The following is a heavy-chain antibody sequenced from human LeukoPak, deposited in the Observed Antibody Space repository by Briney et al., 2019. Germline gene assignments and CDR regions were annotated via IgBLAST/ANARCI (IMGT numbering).Heavy chain of an antibody. V-gene: IGHV1-2*02. CDR2: INPNSGGT. CDR1: GYIFTGYY. D-gene: IGHD2-2*01. J-gene: IGHJ6*03. Sequence: GPVKVSCKASGYIFTGYYMHWVRQAPGQGLEWMGWINPNSGGTNYAQKFQGRVTMTRDTSISTAYMELSRLRSDDTAVYYCARGRRYCSSTSCSRRVYYYYYYMDVWGKGTTVTVSS. CDR3: ARGRRYCSSTSCSRRVYYYYYYMDV.